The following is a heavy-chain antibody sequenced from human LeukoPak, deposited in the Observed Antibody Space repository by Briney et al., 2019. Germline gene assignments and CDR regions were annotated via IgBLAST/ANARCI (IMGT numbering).Heavy chain of an antibody. D-gene: IGHD2-21*01. CDR2: IIPIFGTA. J-gene: IGHJ4*02. CDR1: GGTLCSYA. CDR3: ARDQVPYCGGGCCYSAY. V-gene: IGHV1-69*06. Sequence: SVKVSCKASGGTLCSYAIRWVRQAPGQGLEWMGRIIPIFGTANYAQKFQGRVTITADKSTSTAYMELSSLRSEDTAVYYCARDQVPYCGGGCCYSAYWGQGTLVTVSS.